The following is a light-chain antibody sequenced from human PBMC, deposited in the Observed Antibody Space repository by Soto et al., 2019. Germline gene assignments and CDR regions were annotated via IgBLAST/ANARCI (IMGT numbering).Light chain of an antibody. Sequence: EIVMTQSPATLSVSPGERATLSCRASQSVSSNLAWYQQKPGQAPRLLIYGASTRATGIPARFSSSGSGTEFTLTISSLQSEDFAVYYCQQYNNWPYTFGQRTKLEIK. CDR3: QQYNNWPYT. CDR1: QSVSSN. V-gene: IGKV3-15*01. J-gene: IGKJ2*01. CDR2: GAS.